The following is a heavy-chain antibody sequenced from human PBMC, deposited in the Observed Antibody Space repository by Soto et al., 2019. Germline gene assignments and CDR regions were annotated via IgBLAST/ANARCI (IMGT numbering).Heavy chain of an antibody. CDR2: ISYSGST. Sequence: SETLSLTCTVSGGSISSHYWRWIRQPPGKGLEWIGYISYSGSTNYNPSLKSRVTISVDTSKNQFSLKLSSVTAAETAVYYCARVELRSDISGWYAVQNCSYYLGHWTQGSFVTVSS. CDR1: GGSISSHY. J-gene: IGHJ4*02. D-gene: IGHD6-19*01. CDR3: ARVELRSDISGWYAVQNCSYYLGH. V-gene: IGHV4-59*11.